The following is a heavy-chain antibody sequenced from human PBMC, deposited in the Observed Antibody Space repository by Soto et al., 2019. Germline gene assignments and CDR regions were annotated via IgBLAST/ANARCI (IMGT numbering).Heavy chain of an antibody. CDR2: ISGSGGST. V-gene: IGHV3-23*01. D-gene: IGHD3-22*01. Sequence: PGGSLRLSCAASGFTLSSYAMSWVRQAPGKGLEWVSAISGSGGSTYYADSVKGRFTISRDNSKNTLYLQMNSLRAEDTAVYYCAKDHYDSSGYYYEPVYWGQGTLVTVSS. J-gene: IGHJ4*02. CDR1: GFTLSSYA. CDR3: AKDHYDSSGYYYEPVY.